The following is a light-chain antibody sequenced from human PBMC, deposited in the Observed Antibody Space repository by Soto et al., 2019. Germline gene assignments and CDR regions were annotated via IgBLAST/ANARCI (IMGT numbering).Light chain of an antibody. V-gene: IGLV2-8*01. CDR1: SSDVGGYNY. CDR3: SSFAGNKNLV. CDR2: EVS. Sequence: QSALTQPPSASGSPGQSVTISCTGTSSDVGGYNYVSWYQQHPGKAPKLMISEVSKRPSGVPDRFSGSKSGNTASLTVSGLQADDEADYYCSSFAGNKNLVFGGGTKLTV. J-gene: IGLJ2*01.